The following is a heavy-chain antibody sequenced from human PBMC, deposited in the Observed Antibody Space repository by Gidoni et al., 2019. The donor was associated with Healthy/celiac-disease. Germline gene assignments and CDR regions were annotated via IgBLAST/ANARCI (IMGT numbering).Heavy chain of an antibody. CDR2: ISGSGGST. Sequence: EVQLLESGGSLVQPGGSLRLSCAASGFTFSSYAMSWVRQAPGKGLECVSAISGSGGSTYYADSVKGRFTISRDNSKNTLYLQMNSLRAEDTAVYYCAKLVAAHSVWGSYRYLWAGYYFDYWGQGTLVTVSS. CDR3: AKLVAAHSVWGSYRYLWAGYYFDY. J-gene: IGHJ4*02. D-gene: IGHD3-16*02. V-gene: IGHV3-23*01. CDR1: GFTFSSYA.